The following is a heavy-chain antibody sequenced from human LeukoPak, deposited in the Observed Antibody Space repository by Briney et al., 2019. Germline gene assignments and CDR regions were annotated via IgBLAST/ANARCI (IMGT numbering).Heavy chain of an antibody. CDR2: INPNSGGT. CDR1: GYTFTGYY. CDR3: ASTVLLWFGELLDSYYYGMDV. D-gene: IGHD3-10*01. V-gene: IGHV1-2*02. J-gene: IGHJ6*02. Sequence: ASVKVSCKASGYTFTGYYIHWVRQAPGQGLEWMGWINPNSGGTNYAQKFQGRVTMTRDTPISTAYMELSRLRSDDTAVYYCASTVLLWFGELLDSYYYGMDVWGQGTTVTVSS.